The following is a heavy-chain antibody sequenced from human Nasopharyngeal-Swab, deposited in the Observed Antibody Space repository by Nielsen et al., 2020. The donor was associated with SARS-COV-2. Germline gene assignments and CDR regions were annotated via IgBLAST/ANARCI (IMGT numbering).Heavy chain of an antibody. Sequence: GSLRLSCAVYGGSLSGYYWSRSPLPPGKGLEWIGEINHSGSTNYNPSLKSRVTISVDTSKNQFSLKLSSVTAADTAVYYCARWSVAQTPQPYGMDVWGQGTTVTVSS. D-gene: IGHD6-19*01. V-gene: IGHV4-34*01. J-gene: IGHJ6*02. CDR2: INHSGST. CDR1: GGSLSGYY. CDR3: ARWSVAQTPQPYGMDV.